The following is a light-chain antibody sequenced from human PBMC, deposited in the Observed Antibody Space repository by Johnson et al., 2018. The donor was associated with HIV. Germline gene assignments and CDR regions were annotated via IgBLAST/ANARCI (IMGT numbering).Light chain of an antibody. CDR2: ENI. Sequence: QSVLTQPPSVSAAPGQKVTISCSGSSSNIGNNYVSWYQQLPGTAPKLLVYENIKRPSGIPDRFSGSKSCTSATLGITGLQTGDEADYYCGTWDSSRYAYVFGTGTKVTAL. V-gene: IGLV1-51*02. CDR3: GTWDSSRYAYV. CDR1: SSNIGNNY. J-gene: IGLJ1*01.